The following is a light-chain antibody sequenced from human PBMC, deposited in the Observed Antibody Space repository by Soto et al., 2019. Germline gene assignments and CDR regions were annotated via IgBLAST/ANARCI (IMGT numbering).Light chain of an antibody. CDR3: SSYTSSSTLRV. J-gene: IGLJ2*01. Sequence: QSALTQPASVSGSPGQSITISCTGNSSDVGGYNYVSWYQQHPGKAPKLMIYDVSNRPSGVSNRFSGSKSGNTASLTISGLQAEDEADYYCSSYTSSSTLRVFGGGTKLTVL. CDR2: DVS. V-gene: IGLV2-14*01. CDR1: SSDVGGYNY.